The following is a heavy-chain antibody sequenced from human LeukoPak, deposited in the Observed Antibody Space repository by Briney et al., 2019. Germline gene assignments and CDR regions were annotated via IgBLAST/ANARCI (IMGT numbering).Heavy chain of an antibody. CDR3: ARSEVGYCSSTSCPDAFDI. D-gene: IGHD2-2*03. V-gene: IGHV4-4*07. Sequence: PSETLSLTCTVSGGSISSYYWSWIRQPAGKGLEWIGRIYTSGSTNYNPSLKSRVTMSVDTSKNQFSLKLSSVTAADTAVYYCARSEVGYCSSTSCPDAFDIWGQGTMVTVSS. J-gene: IGHJ3*02. CDR2: IYTSGST. CDR1: GGSISSYY.